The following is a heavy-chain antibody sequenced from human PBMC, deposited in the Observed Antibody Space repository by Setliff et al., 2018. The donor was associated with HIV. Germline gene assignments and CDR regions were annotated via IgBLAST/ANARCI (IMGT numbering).Heavy chain of an antibody. D-gene: IGHD1-1*01. CDR2: ISPDNGNR. CDR3: ARQLSNSFDY. Sequence: ASVKVSCKSSGYTFTDYFMHWVRQAPGQGLEWMGWISPDNGNRRILRRFQGRVTMTRDTSINTAYMELSGLTSDDTAVYYCARQLSNSFDYWGQGTLVTVSS. V-gene: IGHV1-2*02. J-gene: IGHJ4*02. CDR1: GYTFTDYF.